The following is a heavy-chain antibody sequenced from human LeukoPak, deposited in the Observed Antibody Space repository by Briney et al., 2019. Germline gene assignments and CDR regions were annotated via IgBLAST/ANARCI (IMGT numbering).Heavy chain of an antibody. CDR1: GFAFSNYS. D-gene: IGHD6-13*01. V-gene: IGHV3-48*04. CDR3: ARVTLSEMYSSSWAPFDY. CDR2: ISRSSRVI. Sequence: PGGSLRLSCAASGFAFSNYSMNWVRQAPGKGLEWLSYISRSSRVIHFADSVKGRFTISRDNAKNSLYLQMNSLRAEDTAVYYCARVTLSEMYSSSWAPFDYWGQGTLVTVSS. J-gene: IGHJ4*02.